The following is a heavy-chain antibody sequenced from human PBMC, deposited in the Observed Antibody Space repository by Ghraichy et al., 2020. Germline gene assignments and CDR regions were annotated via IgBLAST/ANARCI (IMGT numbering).Heavy chain of an antibody. J-gene: IGHJ6*02. CDR1: GFTFSSYA. CDR2: ISGSGGST. V-gene: IGHV3-23*01. CDR3: AKDFWVVGYQAAIQGYYYYGMDV. D-gene: IGHD2-2*01. Sequence: GGSLRLSCAASGFTFSSYAMSWVRQAPGKGLEWVSAISGSGGSTYYADSMKGRFTISRDNSKNTLYLQMNSLRAEDTAVYYCAKDFWVVGYQAAIQGYYYYGMDVWGQGTTVTVSS.